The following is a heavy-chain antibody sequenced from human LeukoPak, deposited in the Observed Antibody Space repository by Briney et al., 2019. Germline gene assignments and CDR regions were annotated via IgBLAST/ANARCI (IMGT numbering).Heavy chain of an antibody. CDR3: ARGQGGVLRYFDWSNWFDP. D-gene: IGHD3-9*01. J-gene: IGHJ5*02. Sequence: PGGSLRLSCAASGFTFSSYEMNWVRQAPGKGLEWVSYISISGSTIYYADSVKGRFTSSRDNAKNSLYLQMNSLRAEDTAVYYCARGQGGVLRYFDWSNWFDPWGQGTLVTVSS. CDR1: GFTFSSYE. CDR2: ISISGSTI. V-gene: IGHV3-48*03.